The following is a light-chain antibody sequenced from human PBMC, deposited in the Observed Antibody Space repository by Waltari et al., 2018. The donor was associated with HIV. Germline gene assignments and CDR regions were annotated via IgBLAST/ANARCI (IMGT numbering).Light chain of an antibody. CDR3: CSYAGGGTVV. V-gene: IGLV2-23*01. J-gene: IGLJ3*02. CDR1: SRDVGGYNL. Sequence: QSALTQPASVSGSPGQSITISCTGTSRDVGGYNLVSWYQQDPGKAPTLMIYEDRKRPSGVSSRFSGSKSGNTASLTISGLQAEDEAEYYCCSYAGGGTVVFGGGTKLAVL. CDR2: EDR.